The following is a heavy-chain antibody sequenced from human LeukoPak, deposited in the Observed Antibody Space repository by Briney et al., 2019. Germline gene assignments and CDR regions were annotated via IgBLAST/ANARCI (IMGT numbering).Heavy chain of an antibody. Sequence: SETLSLTCTVSGGSISSCYWSWIRQPAGKGLEWIGRIYTSGSTNYNPSLKSRVTMSVDTSKNQFSLKLSSVTAADTAVYYCAREKVVVIQPPPNAFDIWGQGTMVTVSS. V-gene: IGHV4-4*07. CDR2: IYTSGST. D-gene: IGHD3-22*01. CDR1: GGSISSCY. J-gene: IGHJ3*02. CDR3: AREKVVVIQPPPNAFDI.